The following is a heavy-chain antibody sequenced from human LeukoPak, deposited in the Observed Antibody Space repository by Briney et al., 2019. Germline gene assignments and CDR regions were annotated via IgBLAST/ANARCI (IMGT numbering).Heavy chain of an antibody. J-gene: IGHJ4*02. CDR1: GFTFSSYS. CDR3: ARDHYDILTGYYHFDS. Sequence: GGSLRLSCAASGFTFSSYSMNWVRQAPGKGLEWVSSISGSSSHIYYADSVKGRFTISRDNAEKSLYLQMNSLRAEDTAVYYCARDHYDILTGYYHFDSWGQGTLVTVSS. V-gene: IGHV3-21*01. D-gene: IGHD3-9*01. CDR2: ISGSSSHI.